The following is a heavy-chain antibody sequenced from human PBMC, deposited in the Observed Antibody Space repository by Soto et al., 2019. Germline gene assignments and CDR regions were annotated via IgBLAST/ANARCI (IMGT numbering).Heavy chain of an antibody. CDR1: GGSFTSNNW. CDR2: IYRTGST. Sequence: PSETLSLTCAVSGGSFTSNNWWTWVRQPPGQGLEWVWEIYRTGSTNYNPSLKSRVTISLDKSENQFSLKVTSLTAADTAVYYCASRDQRTSVDXWGQVTLVTVSX. V-gene: IGHV4-4*02. D-gene: IGHD1-7*01. J-gene: IGHJ4*02. CDR3: ASRDQRTSVDX.